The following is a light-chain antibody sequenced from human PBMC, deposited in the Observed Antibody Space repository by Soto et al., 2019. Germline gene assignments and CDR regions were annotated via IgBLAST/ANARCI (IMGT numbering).Light chain of an antibody. J-gene: IGKJ4*01. Sequence: EIVLTQSPATLSLSPGERATLSCRASQSVGSSLAWYQQKPGQAPRLLINDSSNRATGIPDRFTGGGAGTGFTLTISRLEPEDSAVYYCQQYGSSPTFGGGTKVEIK. CDR1: QSVGSS. V-gene: IGKV3-20*01. CDR2: DSS. CDR3: QQYGSSPT.